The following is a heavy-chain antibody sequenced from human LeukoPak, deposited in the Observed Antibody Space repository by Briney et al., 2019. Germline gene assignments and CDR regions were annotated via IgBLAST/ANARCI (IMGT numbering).Heavy chain of an antibody. V-gene: IGHV3-11*01. D-gene: IGHD2-2*01. CDR2: ISHRVSDV. CDR1: GFTFSDYY. J-gene: IGHJ5*02. Sequence: GGSLRLSCAASGFTFSDYYMSWIRQAPGKGLEWVSYISHRVSDVQYADSVKGRFTISRDNARNSLYLQMNGLRAEDTAVYYCAKYLYVCSSSSCYRWFDPWGQGTLVTVSS. CDR3: AKYLYVCSSSSCYRWFDP.